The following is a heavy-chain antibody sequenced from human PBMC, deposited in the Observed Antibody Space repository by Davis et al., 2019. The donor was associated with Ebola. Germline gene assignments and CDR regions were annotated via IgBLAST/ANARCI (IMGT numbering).Heavy chain of an antibody. Sequence: PGGSLRLSCAVYGGSFSGYYCSWVRQPPGKGLEWIGEINHSGSTKYNPSLKRRVTISVDTSKNQFSLKLSSVTAADTAVYYCARGHISWFGVTYRFDPWGQGTLVTVSS. CDR3: ARGHISWFGVTYRFDP. CDR1: GGSFSGYY. V-gene: IGHV4-34*01. D-gene: IGHD3-10*01. J-gene: IGHJ5*02. CDR2: INHSGST.